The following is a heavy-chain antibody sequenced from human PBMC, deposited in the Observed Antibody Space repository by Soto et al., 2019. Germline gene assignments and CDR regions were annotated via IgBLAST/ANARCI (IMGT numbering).Heavy chain of an antibody. CDR2: INPSGGST. D-gene: IGHD3-10*01. Sequence: ASVKVSCKASGYTFTSYYMHWVRQAPGQGLEWMGIINPSGGSTSYAQKFQGRVTMTRDTSTSTVYMELSSLRSEDTAVYYCAIQGSGSYYLRGVDYWGQGTLVTVSS. CDR3: AIQGSGSYYLRGVDY. CDR1: GYTFTSYY. V-gene: IGHV1-46*01. J-gene: IGHJ4*02.